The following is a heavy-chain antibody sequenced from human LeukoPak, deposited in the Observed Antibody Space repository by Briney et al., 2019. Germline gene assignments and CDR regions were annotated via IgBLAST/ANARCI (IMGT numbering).Heavy chain of an antibody. J-gene: IGHJ5*02. CDR3: ARDIVVVPAAIRGRWFDP. V-gene: IGHV4-34*01. CDR2: INHSGST. CDR1: GGSFSGYY. D-gene: IGHD2-2*01. Sequence: SETLSLTCAVYGGSFSGYYWSWIRQPPGKGLEGIGEINHSGSTNYNPSLKRRVTISLDTSKNQFSLKLSSVPAADTAVYYCARDIVVVPAAIRGRWFDPWGQGTLVTVSS.